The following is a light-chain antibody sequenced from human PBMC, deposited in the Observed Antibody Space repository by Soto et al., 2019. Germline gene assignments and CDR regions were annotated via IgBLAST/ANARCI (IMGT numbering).Light chain of an antibody. V-gene: IGKV1-5*03. CDR3: QHYNSYSRT. J-gene: IGKJ1*01. CDR1: DNINTW. Sequence: DIQMTQSPSTLSASVGDRVTISCRASDNINTWVAWYQQKPGKAPNLLIYKASTLETGVPSRFTGSGSGTEITLTISSLEPEDFATYYCQHYNSYSRTFGQGTKVDI. CDR2: KAS.